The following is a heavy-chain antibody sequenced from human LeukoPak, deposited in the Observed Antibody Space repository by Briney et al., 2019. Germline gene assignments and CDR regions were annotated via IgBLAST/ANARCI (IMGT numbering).Heavy chain of an antibody. CDR2: INAGNGNT. CDR3: ARNRVTTLGVSWFDP. D-gene: IGHD4-17*01. Sequence: ASVKVSCKASGYTFTSYAMHWVRQAPGQRLEWMGWINAGNGNTKYSQKFQGRVTITRDTSASTAYMELSSLRSEDTAVYYCARNRVTTLGVSWFDPWGQGTLVTVSS. J-gene: IGHJ5*02. CDR1: GYTFTSYA. V-gene: IGHV1-3*01.